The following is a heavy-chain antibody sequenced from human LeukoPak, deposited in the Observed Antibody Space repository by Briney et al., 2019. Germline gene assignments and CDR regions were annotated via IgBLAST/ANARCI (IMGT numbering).Heavy chain of an antibody. Sequence: SCKVSGYTLTELSMHWVRQAPGKGLEWVAFIRYHGSDKYYADSVKDRFTISRDNSKNTLYLQMNSLRAEDTAVYYCAKKWSGDYDSSGVNDAFDIWGQGTMVTVSS. D-gene: IGHD3-22*01. CDR1: GYTLTELS. CDR2: IRYHGSDK. CDR3: AKKWSGDYDSSGVNDAFDI. J-gene: IGHJ3*02. V-gene: IGHV3-30*02.